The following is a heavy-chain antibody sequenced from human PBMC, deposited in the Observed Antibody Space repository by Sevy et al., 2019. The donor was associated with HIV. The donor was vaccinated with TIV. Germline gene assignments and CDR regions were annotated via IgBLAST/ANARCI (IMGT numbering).Heavy chain of an antibody. CDR1: GFTFTTSG. D-gene: IGHD3-9*01. V-gene: IGHV3-30*18. J-gene: IGHJ6*02. CDR3: AKDFTGYNGMDV. Sequence: GGSLRLSCVVSGFTFTTSGMHWVRQAPGKGLEWVAVISYHGRDKIYADSVKGRFTISRDNSDNNLYLHMNSLRSEDTAVYYCAKDFTGYNGMDVWGQGTMVTVSS. CDR2: ISYHGRDK.